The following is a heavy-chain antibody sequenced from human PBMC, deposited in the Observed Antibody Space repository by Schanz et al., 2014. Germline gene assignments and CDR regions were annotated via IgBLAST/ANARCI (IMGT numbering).Heavy chain of an antibody. CDR1: GFTFRSYS. CDR2: MIGSGSSV. J-gene: IGHJ4*02. CDR3: ARDGDFDY. Sequence: EVQLVESGGSLVQPGGSLRLSCAASGFTFRSYSMNWVRQAPGKGLEWVSRMIGSGSSVFYADSVKGRFTISRDNSKNTLFLQMSSLRAEDTAVYYCARDGDFDYWGQGTLVTVSS. V-gene: IGHV3-23*04.